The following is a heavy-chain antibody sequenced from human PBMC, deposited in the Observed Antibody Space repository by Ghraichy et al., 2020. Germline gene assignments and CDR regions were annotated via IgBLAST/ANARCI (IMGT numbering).Heavy chain of an antibody. J-gene: IGHJ4*02. CDR2: IKSKTDGGTT. Sequence: GESLNISCAASGFTFSNAWMSWVRQAPGKGLEWVGRIKSKTDGGTTDYAAPVKGRFTISRDDSKNTLYLQMNSLKTEDTAVYYCTTDSLSGQWLGYFDYWGQGTLVTVSS. V-gene: IGHV3-15*01. CDR3: TTDSLSGQWLGYFDY. CDR1: GFTFSNAW. D-gene: IGHD6-19*01.